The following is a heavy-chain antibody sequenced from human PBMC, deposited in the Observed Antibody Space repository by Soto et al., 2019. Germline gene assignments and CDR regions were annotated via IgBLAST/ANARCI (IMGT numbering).Heavy chain of an antibody. CDR3: AKASGDRTFDY. CDR1: GFTFDDYA. CDR2: ISWNSGSI. J-gene: IGHJ4*02. D-gene: IGHD4-17*01. Sequence: PGGSLRLSCAASGFTFDDYAMHWVRQAPGKGLEWVSGISWNSGSIGYADSVKGRFTISRDNAKNSLYLQMNSLRAEDTALYYCAKASGDRTFDYWGQGTQVTVSS. V-gene: IGHV3-9*01.